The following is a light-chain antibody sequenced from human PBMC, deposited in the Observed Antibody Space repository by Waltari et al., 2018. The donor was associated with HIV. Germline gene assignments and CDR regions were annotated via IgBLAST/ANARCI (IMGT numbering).Light chain of an antibody. CDR1: ELGDKY. J-gene: IGLJ3*02. CDR2: QDN. V-gene: IGLV3-1*01. CDR3: QAWGSTTSGV. Sequence: VTQPPSVAVSPGQTATITCSGYELGDKYTCWYQQKPGQSPLLVIYQDNKRPSGIPERFSGSSSGHTATLTISGTLPMDEADYYCQAWGSTTSGVFGRGTRLTVL.